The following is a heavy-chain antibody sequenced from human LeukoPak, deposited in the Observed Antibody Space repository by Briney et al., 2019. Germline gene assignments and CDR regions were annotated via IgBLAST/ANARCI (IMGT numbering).Heavy chain of an antibody. CDR2: IIPIFGTA. D-gene: IGHD2-15*01. Sequence: ASVKVSCKASGGTFSSYAISWVRQAPGQGLEWMGGIIPIFGTANYAQKFQGRVTITADESTSTAYMELSRLRSDDTAVYYCARILLVPYWYFDLWGRGTLVTVSS. CDR3: ARILLVPYWYFDL. J-gene: IGHJ2*01. V-gene: IGHV1-69*13. CDR1: GGTFSSYA.